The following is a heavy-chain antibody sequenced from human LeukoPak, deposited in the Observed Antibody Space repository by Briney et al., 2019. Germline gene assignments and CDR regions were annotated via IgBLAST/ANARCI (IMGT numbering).Heavy chain of an antibody. J-gene: IGHJ6*02. CDR2: IYHSGTP. CDR1: GGALSSGGYY. D-gene: IGHD4-17*01. Sequence: SETLSLTCTVSGGALSSGGYYWTWIRQPPGKGLEWIGNIYHSGTPYYNPSLKSRVTISVDTSKNQFSLKLSSVTAADTAVYYCARDYGDYYYYYGMDVWGQGTTVTVSS. V-gene: IGHV4-30-2*01. CDR3: ARDYGDYYYYYGMDV.